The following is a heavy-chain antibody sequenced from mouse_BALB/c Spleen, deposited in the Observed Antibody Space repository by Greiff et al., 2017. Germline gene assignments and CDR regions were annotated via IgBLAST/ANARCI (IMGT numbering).Heavy chain of an antibody. CDR3: ARGRDGSSPFAY. CDR2: ISSGGST. CDR1: GFTFSSYA. V-gene: IGHV5-6-5*01. D-gene: IGHD1-1*01. J-gene: IGHJ3*01. Sequence: EVQVVESGGGLVKPGGSLKLSCAASGFTFSSYAMSWVRQTPEKRLEWVASISSGGSTYYPDSVKGRFTISRDNARNILYLQMSSLRSEDTAMYYCARGRDGSSPFAYWGQGTLVTVSA.